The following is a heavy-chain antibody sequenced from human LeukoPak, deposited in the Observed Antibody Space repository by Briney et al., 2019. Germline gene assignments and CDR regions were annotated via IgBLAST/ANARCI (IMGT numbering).Heavy chain of an antibody. CDR1: GGSVISYTYY. V-gene: IGHV4-39*07. D-gene: IGHD2-15*01. Sequence: SETLSLTCTVSGGSVISYTYYWGWIGQPPVKGLEWIRSMYYSGSTYYNPSLKSRVTISIATSKNQFSLKLSSMTAADTAVYYCARGSGPLEAFDIWGQGTMVTVSS. CDR3: ARGSGPLEAFDI. CDR2: MYYSGST. J-gene: IGHJ3*02.